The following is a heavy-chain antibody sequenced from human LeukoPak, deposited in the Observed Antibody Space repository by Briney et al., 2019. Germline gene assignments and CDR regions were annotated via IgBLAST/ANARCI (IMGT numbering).Heavy chain of an antibody. D-gene: IGHD3-10*01. CDR1: GFTFSSYE. CDR2: ISNSGSTI. J-gene: IGHJ6*03. CDR3: ARATYASGSPCYYNYMDV. Sequence: GGSLRLSCAASGFTFSSYEMNWVRQAPGKGLEWVSYISNSGSTIYYADSVKGRFTISRDNAKKSLYLQMNSLRAADTALYYCARATYASGSPCYYNYMDVWGKGTTVTVSS. V-gene: IGHV3-48*03.